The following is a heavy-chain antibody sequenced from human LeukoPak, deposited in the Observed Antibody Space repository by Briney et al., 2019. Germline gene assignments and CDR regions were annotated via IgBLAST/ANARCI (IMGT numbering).Heavy chain of an antibody. Sequence: ASVKVSCKASGYTFTGYYMHWVRQAPGQGLEWMGWINPNSGGTNYAQKFQGRVTMTRDTSISTAYMEPSRLRSDDTAVYYCARDRGEQQWLVRSWYFDYWGQGTLVTVSS. D-gene: IGHD6-19*01. CDR1: GYTFTGYY. J-gene: IGHJ4*02. CDR2: INPNSGGT. V-gene: IGHV1-2*02. CDR3: ARDRGEQQWLVRSWYFDY.